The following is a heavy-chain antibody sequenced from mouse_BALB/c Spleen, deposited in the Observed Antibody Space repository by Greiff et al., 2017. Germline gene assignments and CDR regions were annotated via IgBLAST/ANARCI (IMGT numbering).Heavy chain of an antibody. CDR2: ISSGGSYT. CDR3: ARTSYYDYDLYYFDY. Sequence: EVQGVESGGGLVKPGGSLKLSCAASGFTFSSYAMSWVRQTPEKRLEWVATISSGGSYTYYPDSVKGRFTISRDNAKNTLYLQMSSLRSEDTAMYYCARTSYYDYDLYYFDYWGQGTTLTVSS. V-gene: IGHV5-9-3*01. CDR1: GFTFSSYA. J-gene: IGHJ2*01. D-gene: IGHD2-4*01.